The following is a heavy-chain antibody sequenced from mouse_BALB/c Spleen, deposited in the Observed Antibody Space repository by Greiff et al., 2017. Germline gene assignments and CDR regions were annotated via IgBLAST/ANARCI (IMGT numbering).Heavy chain of an antibody. J-gene: IGHJ4*01. D-gene: IGHD1-1*01. CDR2: IDPANGNT. CDR3: ASPYYGSSPLYAMDD. V-gene: IGHV14-3*02. Sequence: EVQLQESGAELVKPGASVKLSCTASGFNIKDTYMHWVKQRPEQGLEWIGRIDPANGNTKSDPKFQGKATITADTSSNTAYLQLSSLTSEDTAVYYCASPYYGSSPLYAMDDWGQGTSVTVSS. CDR1: GFNIKDTY.